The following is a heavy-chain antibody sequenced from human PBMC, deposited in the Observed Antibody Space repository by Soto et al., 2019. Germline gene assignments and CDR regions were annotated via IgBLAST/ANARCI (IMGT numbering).Heavy chain of an antibody. CDR3: ARLGEYSSSWYGNYYYYYMDV. V-gene: IGHV4-39*01. CDR2: IYYSGST. Sequence: SETLSLTXTVSGGSISSSSYYWGWIRQPPGKGLEWIGSIYYSGSTYYNPSLKSRVTISVDTSKNQFSLKLSSVTAADTAVYYCARLGEYSSSWYGNYYYYYMDVWGKGTTVTVSS. D-gene: IGHD6-13*01. CDR1: GGSISSSSYY. J-gene: IGHJ6*03.